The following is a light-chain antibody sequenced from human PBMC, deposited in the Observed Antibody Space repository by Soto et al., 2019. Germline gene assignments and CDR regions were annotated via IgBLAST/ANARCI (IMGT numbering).Light chain of an antibody. J-gene: IGLJ2*01. CDR3: AAWDDSLSGRV. CDR2: SNN. Sequence: QSVLTQPPSASGTPGQRVTISCSGSSSNIGSNTVYWYQQLPGTAPKLLIYSNNQRPSGVPDRFSGSRSGTSASLAISGLRSEDEADYYCAAWDDSLSGRVFGGGTKHTVL. V-gene: IGLV1-47*02. CDR1: SSNIGSNT.